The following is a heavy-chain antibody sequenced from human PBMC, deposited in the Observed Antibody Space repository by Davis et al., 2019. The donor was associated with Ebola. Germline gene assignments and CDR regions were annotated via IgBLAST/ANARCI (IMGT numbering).Heavy chain of an antibody. CDR2: IDHSGST. D-gene: IGHD6-13*01. Sequence: PSETLSLTCAVYGGPFSGYYWSWIRQPPGKGLEWIGEIDHSGSTYYNPSLKSRVTISVDTSKNQFSLKLSSVTAADTAVYYCARHDRYSSSWLGRRHKTFDYWGQGTLVTVSS. CDR1: GGPFSGYY. J-gene: IGHJ4*02. V-gene: IGHV4-34*01. CDR3: ARHDRYSSSWLGRRHKTFDY.